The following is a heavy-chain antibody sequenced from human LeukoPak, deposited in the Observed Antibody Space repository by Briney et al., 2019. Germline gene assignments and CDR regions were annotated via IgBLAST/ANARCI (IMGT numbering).Heavy chain of an antibody. CDR2: VYYSGSA. CDR1: GHSISGQY. J-gene: IGHJ6*03. V-gene: IGHV4-59*11. D-gene: IGHD5-18*01. CDR3: ARVASGYSYGYPHHYYYYMDV. Sequence: PSEPLSLTCTVSGHSISGQYWGWIRQPPGKGPEWIGSVYYSGSAFYNASLKSRVSILVDKSKRQFSLRLSAVTAADTAVYYCARVASGYSYGYPHHYYYYMDVWGKGTTVTVSS.